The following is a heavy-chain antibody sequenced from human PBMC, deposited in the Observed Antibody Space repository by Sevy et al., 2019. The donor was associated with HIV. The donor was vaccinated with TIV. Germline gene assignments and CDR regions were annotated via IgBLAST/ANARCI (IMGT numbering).Heavy chain of an antibody. Sequence: GGSLRLSCAASGFTFSNYAVNWVRRAPGKGLEWVSGITGSGGSTYYADSVKGRFTISRDNSKNTLYLQMNSLRAEDTAVYYCAKVLKPGEFLFTPFDYWGQGTLVTVSS. D-gene: IGHD3-10*01. CDR3: AKVLKPGEFLFTPFDY. V-gene: IGHV3-23*01. CDR2: ITGSGGST. J-gene: IGHJ4*02. CDR1: GFTFSNYA.